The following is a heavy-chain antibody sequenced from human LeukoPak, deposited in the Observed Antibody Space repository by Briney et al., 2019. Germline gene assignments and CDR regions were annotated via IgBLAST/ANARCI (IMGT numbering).Heavy chain of an antibody. Sequence: SETVSLTCSVSGDSISAYHWNWIRKPPGKGLEWIGYMQSTGNSKYNPSLRSRVTMFVDTSKNQVALILSSVTAADTAVYYCARDKRHSYGRYFDHWGQGALVTVSS. J-gene: IGHJ4*02. CDR1: GDSISAYH. D-gene: IGHD5-18*01. V-gene: IGHV4-59*01. CDR2: MQSTGNS. CDR3: ARDKRHSYGRYFDH.